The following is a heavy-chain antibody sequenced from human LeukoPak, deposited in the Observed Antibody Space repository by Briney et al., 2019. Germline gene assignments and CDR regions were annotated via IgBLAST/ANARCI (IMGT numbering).Heavy chain of an antibody. J-gene: IGHJ4*02. CDR2: ISYDGSNK. D-gene: IGHD3-3*01. V-gene: IGHV3-30-3*01. CDR3: ARVDKDDFWSGYHDSFDY. CDR1: GFTFSSYA. Sequence: GGSLRLSCAASGFTFSSYAMHWVRQAPGKGLEWVAVISYDGSNKYYADSVKGRFTISRDNSKNTLYLQMNSLRAEDTAVYYCARVDKDDFWSGYHDSFDYWGQGTLVTVSS.